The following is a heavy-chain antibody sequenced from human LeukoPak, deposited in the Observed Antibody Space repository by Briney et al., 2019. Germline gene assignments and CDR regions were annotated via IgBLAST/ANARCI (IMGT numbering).Heavy chain of an antibody. J-gene: IGHJ3*02. V-gene: IGHV3-21*01. CDR1: GFTFSDYN. Sequence: GGSLRLSCAASGFTFSDYNMNWVRQALGKGLEWVSFISSSSVSKFYADSVKGRFTISRDNARNSLYLQMNSLRAEDTAVYFCASSYFDNSLHAYDIWGQGTMVTVSS. D-gene: IGHD3-22*01. CDR2: ISSSSVSK. CDR3: ASSYFDNSLHAYDI.